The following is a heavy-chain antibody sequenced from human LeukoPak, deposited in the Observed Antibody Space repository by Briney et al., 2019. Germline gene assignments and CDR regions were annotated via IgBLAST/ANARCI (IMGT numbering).Heavy chain of an antibody. V-gene: IGHV3-7*01. D-gene: IGHD1-26*01. CDR1: GFTFRSYW. CDR3: ASYLVGYYMDV. Sequence: GGSLRLSCAASGFTFRSYWMSWVRQAPGKGLEWVANINQDGSEKYYVDSVKGRFTISRDNAKNSLYLQVNSLRAEDTAVYYCASYLVGYYMDVWGKGTTVTASS. CDR2: INQDGSEK. J-gene: IGHJ6*03.